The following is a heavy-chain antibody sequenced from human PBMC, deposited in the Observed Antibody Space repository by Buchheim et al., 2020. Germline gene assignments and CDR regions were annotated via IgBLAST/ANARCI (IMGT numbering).Heavy chain of an antibody. CDR2: ISAGGANT. CDR3: AKKPSGENWFDP. Sequence: EVQLLESGGGLVQPGGSLRLSCAASGFTFSSYTMSWVRQAPGKGLEWVSSISAGGANTYYADSVKGRFTISRDNSKNTLSLQMNSLRAEDTAVYYCAKKPSGENWFDPWGQGTL. CDR1: GFTFSSYT. V-gene: IGHV3-23*01. J-gene: IGHJ5*02.